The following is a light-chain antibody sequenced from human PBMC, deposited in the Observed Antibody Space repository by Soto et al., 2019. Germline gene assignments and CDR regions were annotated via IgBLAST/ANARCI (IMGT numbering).Light chain of an antibody. V-gene: IGKV3-20*01. J-gene: IGKJ2*01. Sequence: EIVLTQSPGTLSLSPGERATLSCRASQSISSYLAWYQRKPGQAPRLLIYGASSRATGIPDRFSGSGSGTDFSLTITRLEPADFAVYYCQQSGSSPGTFGQGTKLEIK. CDR2: GAS. CDR3: QQSGSSPGT. CDR1: QSISSY.